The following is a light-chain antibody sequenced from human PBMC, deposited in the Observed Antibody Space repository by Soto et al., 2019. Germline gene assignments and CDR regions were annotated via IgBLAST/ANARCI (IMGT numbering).Light chain of an antibody. V-gene: IGKV1-5*01. Sequence: DIPLTQSPSTLSASVGDRVTITCRASQRIATWLAWYQHQPGGAPKLLIYGASTLQSGVPSRFSGSGSGAEFTLTIDNLQPEDFATDYCQQYHLYWTFGPGTKVDIK. J-gene: IGKJ1*01. CDR2: GAS. CDR1: QRIATW. CDR3: QQYHLYWT.